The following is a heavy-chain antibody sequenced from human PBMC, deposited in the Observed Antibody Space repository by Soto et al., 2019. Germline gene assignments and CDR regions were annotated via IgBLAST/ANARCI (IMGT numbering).Heavy chain of an antibody. D-gene: IGHD3-3*01. J-gene: IGHJ4*02. CDR3: ARYDFWSGYYTYYFDY. Sequence: PGGSLRLSCAASGFTFSSYWMSWVRQAPGKGLEWVANMKQDGSEKYYVDSVKGRFTISRDNAKNSLYLQMNSLRAEDTAVYYCARYDFWSGYYTYYFDYWGQGTLVTVSS. CDR1: GFTFSSYW. V-gene: IGHV3-7*01. CDR2: MKQDGSEK.